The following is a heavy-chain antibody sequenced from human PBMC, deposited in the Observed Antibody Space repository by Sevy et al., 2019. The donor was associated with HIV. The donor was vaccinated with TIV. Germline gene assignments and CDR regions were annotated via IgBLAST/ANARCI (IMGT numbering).Heavy chain of an antibody. CDR2: VIPNSGKT. D-gene: IGHD2-21*02. V-gene: IGHV1-8*01. CDR3: VAFVSCGGDCYYLHY. Sequence: ASVKVSCKASRYTFTSYEINWVRQASGQGLEWMGWVIPNSGKTSYAQTFQGRVAMTRSTSTSTAYMELRSLRPDDTATYYCVAFVSCGGDCYYLHYWGQGTLVTVSS. J-gene: IGHJ4*02. CDR1: RYTFTSYE.